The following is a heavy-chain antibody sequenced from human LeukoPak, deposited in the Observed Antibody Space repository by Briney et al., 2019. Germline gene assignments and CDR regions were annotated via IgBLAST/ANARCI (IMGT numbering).Heavy chain of an antibody. CDR1: GFTFSSYA. CDR3: AKDHDSSGWVDY. Sequence: PGGSLRLSCAASGFTFSSYAMSWVRQAPGKGLEWVAVIWLDGTYTYYSDSVKGRFTISRDNSKNTLYLQMNNLRAEDTAVYYCAKDHDSSGWVDYWGQGTLVTVSP. V-gene: IGHV3-33*06. CDR2: IWLDGTYT. D-gene: IGHD6-19*01. J-gene: IGHJ4*02.